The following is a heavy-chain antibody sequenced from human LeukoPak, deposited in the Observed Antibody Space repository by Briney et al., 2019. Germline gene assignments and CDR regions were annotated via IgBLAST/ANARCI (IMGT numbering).Heavy chain of an antibody. D-gene: IGHD3-9*01. CDR2: IKQDGSEK. J-gene: IGHJ4*02. Sequence: GGSLRLSCAASGFTFNSYAMSWVRQAPGKGLEWVANIKQDGSEKYYVDSVKGRFTISRDNAKNSLYLQMNSLRAEDTAVYYCARAASRDFDWFGYWGQGTLVSVSS. CDR1: GFTFNSYA. CDR3: ARAASRDFDWFGY. V-gene: IGHV3-7*01.